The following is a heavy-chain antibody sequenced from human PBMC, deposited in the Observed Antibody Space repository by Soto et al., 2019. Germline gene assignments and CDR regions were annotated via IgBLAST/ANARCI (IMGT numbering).Heavy chain of an antibody. V-gene: IGHV1-2*02. D-gene: IGHD3-22*01. Sequence: GASVKVFCKASGYSFTGHYIHWVRQAPGQGLEWMGWINPKSGDTNYAQKFQGRVTMARDTSIRTAYMELRRLSSDDTAIYYCARDLIEVVVTTSRTLYFYTMDVWGQGTTVTVSS. CDR1: GYSFTGHY. J-gene: IGHJ6*02. CDR2: INPKSGDT. CDR3: ARDLIEVVVTTSRTLYFYTMDV.